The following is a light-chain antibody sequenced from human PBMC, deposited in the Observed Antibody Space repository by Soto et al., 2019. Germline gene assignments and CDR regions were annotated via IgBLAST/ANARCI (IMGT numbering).Light chain of an antibody. CDR1: QRVTSRY. V-gene: IGKV3-20*01. Sequence: EIVLTQSPGTLSLSPGERATLSCTASQRVTSRYLAWDQQKPGQAPRLLIYGVSSRATGIPDRFSGSGSGTDFTLTISSLEPEDFAMYYCQQYGSSPGTFGQGTKVDIK. CDR2: GVS. CDR3: QQYGSSPGT. J-gene: IGKJ1*01.